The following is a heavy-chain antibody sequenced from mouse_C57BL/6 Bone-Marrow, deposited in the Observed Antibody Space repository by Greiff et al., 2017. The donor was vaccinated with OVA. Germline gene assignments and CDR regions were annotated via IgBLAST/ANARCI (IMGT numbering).Heavy chain of an antibody. V-gene: IGHV1-78*01. Sequence: VKLVESDAELVKPGASVKISCKVSGYTFTDHTIHWLKQRPEQGLEWIGYIYPRDGSTKYNEKFKGKATLTADKSSSTAYMQLNSLTSEDSAVYFCAEGAQARDYYAMDYWGQGTSVTVSS. J-gene: IGHJ4*01. CDR1: GYTFTDHT. CDR3: AEGAQARDYYAMDY. D-gene: IGHD3-2*02. CDR2: IYPRDGST.